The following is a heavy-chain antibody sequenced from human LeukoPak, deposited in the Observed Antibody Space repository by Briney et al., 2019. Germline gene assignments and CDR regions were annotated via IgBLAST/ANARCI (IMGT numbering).Heavy chain of an antibody. CDR1: GYTFTSYY. CDR2: INPSGGST. V-gene: IGHV1-46*01. D-gene: IGHD3-10*01. CDR3: ARDTRGEWSPSYYYYGMDV. Sequence: ASVKVSCKASGYTFTSYYMHWVRQAPGQGLEWMGIINPSGGSTSYAQKFQGRVTMTRDTSTSTVYMELRSLRSEDTAVYYCARDTRGEWSPSYYYYGMDVWGQGTTVTVSS. J-gene: IGHJ6*02.